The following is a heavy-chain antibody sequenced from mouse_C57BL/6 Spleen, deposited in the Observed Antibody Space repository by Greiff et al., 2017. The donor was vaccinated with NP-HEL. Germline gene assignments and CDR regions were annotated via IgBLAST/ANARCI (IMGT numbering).Heavy chain of an antibody. Sequence: EVQVVESGGGLVKPGGSLKLSCAASGFTFSSYAMSWVRQTPEKRLEWVATISDGGSYTYYPDNVKGRFTISRDNAKNNLYLQMSHLKSEDTAMYYCARSYYGSSYGYYFDYWGQGTTLTVSS. J-gene: IGHJ2*01. V-gene: IGHV5-4*01. CDR1: GFTFSSYA. CDR2: ISDGGSYT. D-gene: IGHD1-1*01. CDR3: ARSYYGSSYGYYFDY.